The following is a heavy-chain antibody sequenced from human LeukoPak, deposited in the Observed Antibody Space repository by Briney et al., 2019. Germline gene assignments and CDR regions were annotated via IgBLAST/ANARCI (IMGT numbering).Heavy chain of an antibody. Sequence: GGSLRLSCAASGFTFSDYAMHWVRQAPGKGLEFVSVIGPIGVYTYYANSVKGRFTISRHNSKSTVSLQMGSLRDEDMAVYYCARSPPGRTNWNYYDYWGRGTLVTVSS. J-gene: IGHJ4*02. D-gene: IGHD1-1*01. V-gene: IGHV3-64*01. CDR2: IGPIGVYT. CDR3: ARSPPGRTNWNYYDY. CDR1: GFTFSDYA.